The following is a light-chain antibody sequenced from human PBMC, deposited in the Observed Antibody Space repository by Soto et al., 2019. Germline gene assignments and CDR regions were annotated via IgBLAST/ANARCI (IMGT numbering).Light chain of an antibody. V-gene: IGLV2-14*01. Sequence: QSALTQPASVSGSPGQSITISCTGASSDVGDYNYVSWYQQHPGKAPKLMIYEVSNRPSGVSNRFSGSKSGNTASLTISGLQPEDEADYYCSSYRSSNTVVFGGGTKLTVL. CDR2: EVS. CDR3: SSYRSSNTVV. CDR1: SSDVGDYNY. J-gene: IGLJ2*01.